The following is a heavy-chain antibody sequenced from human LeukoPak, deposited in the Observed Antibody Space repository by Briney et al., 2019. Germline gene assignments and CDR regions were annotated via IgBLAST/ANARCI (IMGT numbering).Heavy chain of an antibody. CDR2: ISSSSSYI. CDR3: AREPLYYYDSSGYLDY. V-gene: IGHV3-21*01. CDR1: GFTFSSYS. J-gene: IGHJ4*02. Sequence: GGSLRLSCASSGFTFSSYSMNWVRQAPGKGLEWVSSISSSSSYIYYADSVKGRFTITSDNAKNSLYLQMNSLRAEDTAVYYCAREPLYYYDSSGYLDYWGQGTLVTVSS. D-gene: IGHD3-22*01.